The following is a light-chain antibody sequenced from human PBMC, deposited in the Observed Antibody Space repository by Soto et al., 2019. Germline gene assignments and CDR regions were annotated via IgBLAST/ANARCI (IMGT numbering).Light chain of an antibody. CDR3: QQCGSSLWT. J-gene: IGKJ1*01. Sequence: EIVLTQSPGTLSLSPGERATLSCRASQSVSSSYLAWYQQKPGQAPRLLIYGASSRATGIPDRFSGSGSGTDFTLTISRLEPEDFAVYYCQQCGSSLWTFGQGTKV. CDR1: QSVSSSY. V-gene: IGKV3-20*01. CDR2: GAS.